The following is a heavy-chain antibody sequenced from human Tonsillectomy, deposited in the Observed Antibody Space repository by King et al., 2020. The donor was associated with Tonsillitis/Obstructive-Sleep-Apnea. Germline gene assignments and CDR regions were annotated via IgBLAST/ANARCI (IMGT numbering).Heavy chain of an antibody. Sequence: QLVQSGSELKNPGASVKVSCKASGYTFTIYAMNWVRQAPGQGLEWMGWISTNTGNPMYAQDFTGRFVFSLDTSVSTAYLQISSLKAEDTAVYYCARRYCSGGRCYYDAFDIWGQGTMVTVSS. CDR2: ISTNTGNP. J-gene: IGHJ3*02. V-gene: IGHV7-4-1*02. D-gene: IGHD2-15*01. CDR1: GYTFTIYA. CDR3: ARRYCSGGRCYYDAFDI.